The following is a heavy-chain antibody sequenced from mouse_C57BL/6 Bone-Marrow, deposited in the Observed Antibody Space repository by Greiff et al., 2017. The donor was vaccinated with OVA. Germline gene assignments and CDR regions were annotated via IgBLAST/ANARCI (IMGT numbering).Heavy chain of an antibody. CDR1: GYTFTSYW. V-gene: IGHV1-55*01. D-gene: IGHD1-1*01. CDR2: IYPGSGST. CDR3: ARSAITTVPHWYFDV. Sequence: VKLQQPGAELVKPGASVKMSCKASGYTFTSYWITWVKQRPGQGLEWIGDIYPGSGSTNYNEKFKSKATLTVDTSSSTAYMQLSSLTSEDSAVYYCARSAITTVPHWYFDVWGTGTTVTVSS. J-gene: IGHJ1*03.